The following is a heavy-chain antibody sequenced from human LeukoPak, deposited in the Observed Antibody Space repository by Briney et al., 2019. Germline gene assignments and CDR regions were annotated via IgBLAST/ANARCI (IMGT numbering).Heavy chain of an antibody. CDR2: ISSSGSTI. D-gene: IGHD2-2*01. J-gene: IGHJ5*02. Sequence: GGSLRLSCAASGFTFSDYYMSWIRQAPGNGLEWVSYISSSGSTIYYADSVKGRFTISRDNAKNSLYLQMNSLRAEDTAVYYCARAPYQLLWVWFDPWGQGTLVTVSS. CDR1: GFTFSDYY. V-gene: IGHV3-11*01. CDR3: ARAPYQLLWVWFDP.